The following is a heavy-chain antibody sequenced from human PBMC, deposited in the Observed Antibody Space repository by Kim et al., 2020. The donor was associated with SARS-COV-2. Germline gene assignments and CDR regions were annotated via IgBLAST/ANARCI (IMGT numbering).Heavy chain of an antibody. CDR3: ARVRSGWAGAIYGMDV. V-gene: IGHV3-9*02. CDR2: INWSRGSI. J-gene: IGHJ6*01. CDR1: GVVSADSA. Sequence: GGSLRLSCAVSGVVSADSAMHWVRQTPGKGLEWLSGINWSRGSIGYSPSVKGRFAISRDHATNFLYLQMNSLRTEDTALYYCARVRSGWAGAIYGMDVWG. D-gene: IGHD6-19*01.